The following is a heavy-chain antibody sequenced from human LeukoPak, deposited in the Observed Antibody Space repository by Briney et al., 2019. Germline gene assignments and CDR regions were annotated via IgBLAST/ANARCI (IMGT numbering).Heavy chain of an antibody. CDR1: GHTFTGQY. J-gene: IGHJ4*02. CDR3: ARQYNYGLDY. V-gene: IGHV1-2*02. Sequence: ASVKVSCKASGHTFTGQYMHWVRQAPGQGLEWMGWINPNSGGTNYAQKFQGRVTLTRDTSISTAYMELSRLTSDDTAAYYCARQYNYGLDYWGQGTLVTVSS. D-gene: IGHD5-18*01. CDR2: INPNSGGT.